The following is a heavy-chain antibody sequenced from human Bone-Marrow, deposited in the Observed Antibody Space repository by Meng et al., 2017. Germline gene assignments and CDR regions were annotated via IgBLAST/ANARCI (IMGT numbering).Heavy chain of an antibody. V-gene: IGHV4-34*01. CDR2: IYHGGST. D-gene: IGHD2-2*01. CDR3: ARGPCTRTSCYAFDI. Sequence: QVQLQQWGAGLLKPSETLSLTCAVYGESFSTYYWSWIRQPPGKGLEWIGEIYHGGSTNYNPSLKSRLTISVDTSKKQFSLKLTSVTAADTAVYYCARGPCTRTSCYAFDIWGQGTLVTVSS. J-gene: IGHJ3*02. CDR1: GESFSTYY.